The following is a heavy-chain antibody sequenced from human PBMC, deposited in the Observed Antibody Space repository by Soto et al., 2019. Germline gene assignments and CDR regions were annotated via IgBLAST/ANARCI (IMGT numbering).Heavy chain of an antibody. D-gene: IGHD3-9*01. J-gene: IGHJ4*02. V-gene: IGHV3-30-3*02. CDR3: ANETNAYEINF. CDR1: GFIFSGYA. CDR2: ISYDGNTQ. Sequence: QVQLVESGGGVVQPGGSLRLSCAASGFIFSGYAMHWVRQAPGKGLEWVAVISYDGNTQYYADSVKGRFTVSRDNSNNILDVEMNNLRDEDTAMYYCANETNAYEINFWGQGTLVTVSP.